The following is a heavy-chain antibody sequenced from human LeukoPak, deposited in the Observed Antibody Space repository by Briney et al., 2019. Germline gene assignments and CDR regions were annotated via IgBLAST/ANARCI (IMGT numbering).Heavy chain of an antibody. D-gene: IGHD3-22*01. CDR2: IRYDGSNK. CDR3: ANYYDSSGYRPFDY. J-gene: IGHJ4*02. CDR1: GFTFSSYG. Sequence: GGSLRLSCAASGFTFSSYGMHWVRQAPGKGLEWVAFIRYDGSNKYYADSVKGRFTISRDNSKNTLYLLMNSLRAEDTALYYCANYYDSSGYRPFDYCGQGTLVTVSS. V-gene: IGHV3-30*02.